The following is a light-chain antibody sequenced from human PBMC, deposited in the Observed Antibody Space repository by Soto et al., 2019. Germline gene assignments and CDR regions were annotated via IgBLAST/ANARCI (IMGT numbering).Light chain of an antibody. Sequence: QSALTQPASVSGSPGQSVTISCSGSSSDVGAYNYVSWYQRHPGKAPKLMIYDVTNRPPGVSNRFSGSKSGNTASLTISGLQAEDEADYFCSSYTRSSTVVFGGGTKLTVL. CDR1: SSDVGAYNY. J-gene: IGLJ3*02. V-gene: IGLV2-14*01. CDR2: DVT. CDR3: SSYTRSSTVV.